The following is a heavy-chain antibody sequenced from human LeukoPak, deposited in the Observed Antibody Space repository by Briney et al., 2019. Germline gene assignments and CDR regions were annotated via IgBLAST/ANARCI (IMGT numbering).Heavy chain of an antibody. V-gene: IGHV4-59*01. Sequence: SETLSLTCTVSGGSITHYYWTWIRQPPGKTLEWIGYSYYSGSTNYNPSLKSRVTISVDTSKNQFSLKLSSVTAADTAVYYCAKGYSNYWPYNWFDPWGQGTLVTVSS. D-gene: IGHD1-7*01. CDR1: GGSITHYY. J-gene: IGHJ5*02. CDR3: AKGYSNYWPYNWFDP. CDR2: SYYSGST.